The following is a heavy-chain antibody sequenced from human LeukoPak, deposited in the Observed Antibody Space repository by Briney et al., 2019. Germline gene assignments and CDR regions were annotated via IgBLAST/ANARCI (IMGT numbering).Heavy chain of an antibody. J-gene: IGHJ4*02. CDR3: AKRGVVIRVILVGFHKEAYYFDS. CDR1: GITLSNYG. V-gene: IGHV3-23*01. D-gene: IGHD3-22*01. Sequence: PGGSLRLSCAVSGITLSNYGMSWVRQAPGKGLEWVAGISDSGGRTNYADSVKDRFTISRGNPKNTLYLQMNSLRAEDTAVYFCAKRGVVIRVILVGFHKEAYYFDSWGQGALVTVSS. CDR2: ISDSGGRT.